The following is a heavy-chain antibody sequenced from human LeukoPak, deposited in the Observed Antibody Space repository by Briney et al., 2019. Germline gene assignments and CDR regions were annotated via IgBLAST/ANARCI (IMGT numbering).Heavy chain of an antibody. J-gene: IGHJ4*02. CDR2: TNTDGSST. V-gene: IGHV3-74*01. CDR1: GFTFSHYW. CDR3: VPSDSSGLD. Sequence: GGSLRLSCEASGFTFSHYWMHWVRQAPGKGLVWVSRTNTDGSSTSYMDSAKGRFTISRDNAENTIYLQMNSLRAEDTAVYYCVPSDSSGLDWGQGTLVTVSS. D-gene: IGHD3-22*01.